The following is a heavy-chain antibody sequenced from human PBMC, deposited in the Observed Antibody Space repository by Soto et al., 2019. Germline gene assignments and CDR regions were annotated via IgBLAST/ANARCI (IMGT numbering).Heavy chain of an antibody. CDR2: IWYDGSEK. CDR3: VRIEGRGHSYVPFDY. CDR1: GFTFSTYG. V-gene: IGHV3-33*01. Sequence: QVQLVESGGGVVQPGRSLRLSCAASGFTFSTYGMHWVRQAPGKGLEWVAVIWYDGSEKYYADSVKGRFTISRDNSKNTLFLQMNSLRAEDTAVYYCVRIEGRGHSYVPFDYWGQGTLVTVSS. D-gene: IGHD5-18*01. J-gene: IGHJ4*02.